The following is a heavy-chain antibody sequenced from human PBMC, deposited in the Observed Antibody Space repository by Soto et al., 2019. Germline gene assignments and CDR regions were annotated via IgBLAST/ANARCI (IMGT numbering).Heavy chain of an antibody. Sequence: EVQLVESGGGLVKPGGSLRLSCAASGFTFSSYSMNWVRQAPGKGLEWVSSISSSSSYIYYADSVKGRFTISRDNAKNSLYLQMNSLRAEDTAVYYCARDAHCGGDCYSGYWGQGTLVTVSS. V-gene: IGHV3-21*01. D-gene: IGHD2-21*02. CDR2: ISSSSSYI. CDR1: GFTFSSYS. J-gene: IGHJ4*02. CDR3: ARDAHCGGDCYSGY.